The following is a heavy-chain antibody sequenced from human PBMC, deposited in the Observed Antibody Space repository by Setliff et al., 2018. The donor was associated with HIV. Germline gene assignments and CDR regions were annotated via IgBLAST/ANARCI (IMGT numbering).Heavy chain of an antibody. CDR3: AKLTPFDY. D-gene: IGHD7-27*01. J-gene: IGHJ4*02. Sequence: SETLSLTCAVSGGTFSLHYYTWIRQSPLRGLEWIGEINHSGGTSYSGTTYYNPSVASRITMSGDTSKNQFSLKLSSVTAVDTAVYYCAKLTPFDYWGQGTLVTVSS. CDR2: INHSGGTSYSGTT. CDR1: GGTFSLHY. V-gene: IGHV4-34*10.